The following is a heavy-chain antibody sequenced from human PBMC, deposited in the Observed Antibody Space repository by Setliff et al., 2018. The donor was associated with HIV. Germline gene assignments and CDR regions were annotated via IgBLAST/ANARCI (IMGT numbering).Heavy chain of an antibody. CDR3: ARGIVGATSIDY. Sequence: LSLTCTVSGGSISSGSYYWSWIRQPAGKGLEWIGHIYTSGSTNYNPSLKSRVTISVDTSKNQFSLKLSSVTAADTAVYYCARGIVGATSIDYWGQGTLVTVSS. CDR2: IYTSGST. V-gene: IGHV4-61*09. CDR1: GGSISSGSYY. D-gene: IGHD1-26*01. J-gene: IGHJ4*02.